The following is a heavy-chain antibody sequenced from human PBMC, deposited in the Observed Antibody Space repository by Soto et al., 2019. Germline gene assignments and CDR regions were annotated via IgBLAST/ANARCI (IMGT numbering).Heavy chain of an antibody. V-gene: IGHV3-11*05. CDR2: ISSSSSYT. CDR3: ARGDPLDY. CDR1: GFTFSDYF. J-gene: IGHJ4*02. D-gene: IGHD3-16*01. Sequence: QVQLVESGGGLVKPGGSLRLSCAASGFTFSDYFMTWIRQPPGKGLEWLSYISSSSSYTNYADSVKGRFTISIYNAKNSLYLEINGLRAEDAAVYYCARGDPLDYGGQGTLVTVSS.